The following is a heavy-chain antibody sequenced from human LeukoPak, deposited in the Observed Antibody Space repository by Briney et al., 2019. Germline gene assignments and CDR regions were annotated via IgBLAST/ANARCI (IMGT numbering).Heavy chain of an antibody. CDR1: GFTFSDHY. CDR2: TRNKANSYTT. V-gene: IGHV3-72*01. CDR3: ARVKYCSRTSCSYYGMDV. J-gene: IGHJ6*02. D-gene: IGHD2-2*01. Sequence: GGSLRLSCAASGFTFSDHYMDWVRQAPGKGLEWVGRTRNKANSYTTEYAASVKGRFTISRDDSKNSLYLQMNSLKTEDTAVHYCARVKYCSRTSCSYYGMDVWGQGTTVTVSS.